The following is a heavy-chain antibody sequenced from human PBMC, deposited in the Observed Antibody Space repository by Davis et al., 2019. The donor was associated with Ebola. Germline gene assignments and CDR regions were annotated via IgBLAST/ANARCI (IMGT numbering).Heavy chain of an antibody. Sequence: GESLKISCAASGFTFSSYAMHWVRQAPGKGLEWVALISFDETTEYYADSLQGRFTLSRDNSKNTLYLQLSGLTAGDTAVYHCARGGTPSADHFYYYMDVWGEGTTVTVSS. V-gene: IGHV3-30*19. J-gene: IGHJ6*03. CDR3: ARGGTPSADHFYYYMDV. CDR2: ISFDETTE. D-gene: IGHD2-2*01. CDR1: GFTFSSYA.